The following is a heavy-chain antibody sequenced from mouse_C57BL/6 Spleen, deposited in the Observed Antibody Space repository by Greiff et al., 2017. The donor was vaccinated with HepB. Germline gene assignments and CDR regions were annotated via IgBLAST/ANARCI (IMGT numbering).Heavy chain of an antibody. D-gene: IGHD2-4*01. CDR1: GFTFSDYY. CDR3: ARPYYDYGWFAY. Sequence: EVKLMESGGGLVQPGGSLKLSCAASGFTFSDYYMYWVRQTPEKRLEWVAYISNGGGSTYYPDTVKGRFTISRDNAKNTLYLQMSRLKSEDTAMYYCARPYYDYGWFAYWGQGTLVTVSA. CDR2: ISNGGGST. J-gene: IGHJ3*01. V-gene: IGHV5-12*01.